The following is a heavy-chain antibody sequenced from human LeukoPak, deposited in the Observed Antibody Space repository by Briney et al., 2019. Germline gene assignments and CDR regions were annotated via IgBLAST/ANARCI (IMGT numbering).Heavy chain of an antibody. CDR1: GGSISSYY. CDR3: ARHAPSRVRGVFIDY. CDR2: IYYSGST. D-gene: IGHD3-10*01. Sequence: KPSETLSLTCTVSGGSISSYYWSWIRQPPGKGLEWIGYIYYSGSTNYNPSLKSRVTISVDTSKNQFSPKLSSVTAADTAVYYCARHAPSRVRGVFIDYWGQGTLVTVSS. V-gene: IGHV4-59*08. J-gene: IGHJ4*02.